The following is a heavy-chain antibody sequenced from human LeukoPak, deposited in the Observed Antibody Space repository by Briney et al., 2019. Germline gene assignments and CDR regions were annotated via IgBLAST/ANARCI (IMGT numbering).Heavy chain of an antibody. CDR2: IIPILGIA. CDR1: GGTFSSYA. CDR3: ARGGSYGDPTFDY. V-gene: IGHV1-69*04. J-gene: IGHJ4*02. D-gene: IGHD1-26*01. Sequence: GASVKVSCKSSGGTFSSYAISWVRQAPGQGLEWMGRIIPILGIANYAQKFQGRVTITADKSTSTAYMELSSLRSEDTAVYYCARGGSYGDPTFDYWGQGTLVTVSS.